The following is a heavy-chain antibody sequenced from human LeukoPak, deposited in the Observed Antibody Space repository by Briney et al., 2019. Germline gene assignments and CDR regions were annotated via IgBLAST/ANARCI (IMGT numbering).Heavy chain of an antibody. D-gene: IGHD6-13*01. CDR3: VRVGSSNWYA. V-gene: IGHV3-7*01. Sequence: GGSVRLSCAASGFTFSDYWMNWVRQAPGKGLECVANTNQDGSQRYYVDSVKGRFTISRDNSMNSLYLQMNNLRAEDTAVYYCVRVGSSNWYAWGQGTLVTVSS. CDR1: GFTFSDYW. J-gene: IGHJ5*02. CDR2: TNQDGSQR.